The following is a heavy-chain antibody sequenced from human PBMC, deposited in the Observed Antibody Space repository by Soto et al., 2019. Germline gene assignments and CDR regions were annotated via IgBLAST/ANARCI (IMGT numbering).Heavy chain of an antibody. Sequence: EVQLLESGGGLVQPGGSLRLSFAASGFTFSSYAMSWVRQAPGKGLEWVSAISGSGGSTYYADSVKGRFTISRDNSKNTLYLQMNSLRAEDTAVYYCAKVIKPLSKLAHSGRAYRYYYYYGMDVWGQGTTVTVSS. J-gene: IGHJ6*02. CDR1: GFTFSSYA. D-gene: IGHD3-10*01. CDR3: AKVIKPLSKLAHSGRAYRYYYYYGMDV. CDR2: ISGSGGST. V-gene: IGHV3-23*01.